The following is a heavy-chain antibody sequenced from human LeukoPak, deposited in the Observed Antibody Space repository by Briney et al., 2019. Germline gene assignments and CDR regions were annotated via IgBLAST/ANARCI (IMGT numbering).Heavy chain of an antibody. CDR3: ARDGSLPDY. Sequence: PGGSLRLSCAAYGFTFSNYWMHWVRQAPGEGLVWVSRINTDESGTSYADSVKGRFTISRDNAKNTLYLQMNSLRPEDTAVYYCARDGSLPDYWGQGTLVTVSS. CDR1: GFTFSNYW. CDR2: INTDESGT. V-gene: IGHV3-74*01. J-gene: IGHJ4*02.